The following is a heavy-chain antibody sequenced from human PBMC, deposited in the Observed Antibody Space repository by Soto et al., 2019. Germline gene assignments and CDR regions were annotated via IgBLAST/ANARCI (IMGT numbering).Heavy chain of an antibody. J-gene: IGHJ6*02. V-gene: IGHV3-30*18. CDR1: GFTFSSYG. Sequence: PGGSLRLSCAASGFTFSSYGMHWVRQAPGKGLEWVAVISYDGSNKYYADSVKGRFTISRDNSKNTLYLQMNSLRAEDTAVYYCAKGSLRFLGHYYGMDVWGQGNTGHRLL. CDR3: AKGSLRFLGHYYGMDV. D-gene: IGHD3-3*01. CDR2: ISYDGSNK.